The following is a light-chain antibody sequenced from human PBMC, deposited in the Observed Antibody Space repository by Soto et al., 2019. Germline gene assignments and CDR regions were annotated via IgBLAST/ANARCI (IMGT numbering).Light chain of an antibody. V-gene: IGKV3-20*01. CDR2: RTS. CDR3: QHYGNSLWK. CDR1: ESVSSSF. J-gene: IGKJ1*01. Sequence: EVVFTQSPGTLSLSPGEGATLSCRASESVSSSFLTWYQQKPGQAPRLLIYRTSNRVTGIPDRFSGSGSGTDFTLTISRLEPEDFAVYFCQHYGNSLWKFGQGTKVDIK.